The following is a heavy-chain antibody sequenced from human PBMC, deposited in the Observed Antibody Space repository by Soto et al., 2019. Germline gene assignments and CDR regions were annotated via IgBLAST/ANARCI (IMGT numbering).Heavy chain of an antibody. J-gene: IGHJ6*02. Sequence: XESLKISCKGLGYSFSRYWIAWVRQMPGKGLEWMGIIYPGDATITYSPSFQGQVTISVDKSFNTAYLQWSSLKASDTAMYYCARRNLDLYYGMDVWGQGTTVTVSS. D-gene: IGHD4-4*01. CDR1: GYSFSRYW. CDR2: IYPGDATI. V-gene: IGHV5-51*01. CDR3: ARRNLDLYYGMDV.